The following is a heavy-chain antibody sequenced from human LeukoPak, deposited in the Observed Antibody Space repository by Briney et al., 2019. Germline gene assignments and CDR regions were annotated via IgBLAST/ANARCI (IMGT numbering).Heavy chain of an antibody. CDR1: GGSMTNYF. V-gene: IGHV4-4*09. D-gene: IGHD2-2*01. Sequence: SETLSLTCTVSGGSMTNYFWNWIRQPPGKGLEWIGYTHTSGSPDYSRSLKSRMTISLDTSKNQFSLMLSSVTAADTAVYFCARATQRYCSGTTCFPYWFDTWGQGTLATVSS. CDR3: ARATQRYCSGTTCFPYWFDT. J-gene: IGHJ5*02. CDR2: THTSGSP.